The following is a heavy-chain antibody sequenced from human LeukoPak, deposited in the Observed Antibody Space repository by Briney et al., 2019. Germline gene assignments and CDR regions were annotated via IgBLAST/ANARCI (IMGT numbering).Heavy chain of an antibody. D-gene: IGHD3-22*01. CDR3: ARTGSVDDYDSSGYYSNWFDP. J-gene: IGHJ5*02. CDR2: INPNSGGT. V-gene: IGHV1-2*06. CDR1: GYTFTGYY. Sequence: ASVKVSCKASGYTFTGYYMHWVRQAPGQGLEWMGRINPNSGGTNYAQKFQGRVTITADESTSTAYMELSSLRSEDTAVYYCARTGSVDDYDSSGYYSNWFDPWGQGTLVTVSS.